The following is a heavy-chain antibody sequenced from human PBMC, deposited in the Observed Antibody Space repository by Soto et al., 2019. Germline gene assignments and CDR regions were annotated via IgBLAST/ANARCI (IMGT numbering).Heavy chain of an antibody. V-gene: IGHV3-74*01. CDR3: AKNPGYYYDSTGYHFDY. CDR1: GFTFSNYW. J-gene: IGHJ4*02. D-gene: IGHD3-22*01. Sequence: GGSLRLPCSASGFTFSNYWMHWVRQGPGKGLVWVARLNIDGSTRNYADSVKGRFTISRDNAQNTLFLQMNSLRAEDTAVYYCAKNPGYYYDSTGYHFDYWGQGTLVTVSS. CDR2: LNIDGSTR.